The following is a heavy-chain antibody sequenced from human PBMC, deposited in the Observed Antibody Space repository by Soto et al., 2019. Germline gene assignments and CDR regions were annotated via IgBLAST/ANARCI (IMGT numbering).Heavy chain of an antibody. CDR1: GFTCGDYA. V-gene: IGHV3-49*04. D-gene: IGHD2-2*02. CDR3: TRASFGYCSSTSCYIQWFDP. CDR2: IRSKAYGGTT. Sequence: GGSLRLACTASGFTCGDYAMSWVRQAPGKGLEWVGFIRSKAYGGTTEYAASVKGRFTISRDDSKSIAYLQMNSLKTEDTAVYYCTRASFGYCSSTSCYIQWFDPWGQGTLVPVSS. J-gene: IGHJ5*02.